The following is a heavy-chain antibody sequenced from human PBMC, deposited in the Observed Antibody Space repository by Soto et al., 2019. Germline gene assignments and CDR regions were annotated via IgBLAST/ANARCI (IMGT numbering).Heavy chain of an antibody. D-gene: IGHD3-22*01. CDR3: ARVKRQYYDSSGYYDY. J-gene: IGHJ4*02. CDR2: ISYDGSNK. V-gene: IGHV3-30-3*01. Sequence: GGSLRLSCAASGFTFSSYAMHWVRQAPGKGLEWVAVISYDGSNKYYADSVKGRFTISRDNSKNTLYLQMNSLRAEDTAVYYCARVKRQYYDSSGYYDYWDQRPLVTVST. CDR1: GFTFSSYA.